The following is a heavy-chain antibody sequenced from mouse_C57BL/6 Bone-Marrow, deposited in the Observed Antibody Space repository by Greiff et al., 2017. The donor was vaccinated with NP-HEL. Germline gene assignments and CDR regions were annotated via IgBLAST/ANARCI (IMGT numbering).Heavy chain of an antibody. J-gene: IGHJ3*01. CDR1: GYTFTSYW. V-gene: IGHV1-50*01. CDR2: IDPSDSYT. D-gene: IGHD2-4*01. CDR3: ARGGIYDYAWFAY. Sequence: VQLQQPGAELVKPGASVKLSCKASGYTFTSYWMQWVKQRPGQGLEWIGEIDPSDSYTNYNQKFKGKATLTVDTSSSTAYMQLSSLTSEDTAVYYCARGGIYDYAWFAYWGQGTLVTVSA.